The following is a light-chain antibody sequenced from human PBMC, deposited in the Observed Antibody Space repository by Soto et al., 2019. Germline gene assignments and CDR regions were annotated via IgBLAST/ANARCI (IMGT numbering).Light chain of an antibody. CDR1: QSVSFN. CDR3: QQYNNWPRT. Sequence: ETVMTQYPATLSVSPGERAILSCRASQSVSFNLAWYQQKPGQAPRLLMYGASTRATGIAARFSGSGSGTEFTLTISSLQSEDLAVYYCQQYNNWPRTLGQGTKVEIK. J-gene: IGKJ1*01. CDR2: GAS. V-gene: IGKV3-15*01.